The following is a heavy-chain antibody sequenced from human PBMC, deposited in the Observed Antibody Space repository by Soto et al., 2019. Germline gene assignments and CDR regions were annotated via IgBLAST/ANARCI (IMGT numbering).Heavy chain of an antibody. CDR2: ISSSGTYI. CDR1: GFTFSSYA. Sequence: GGSLRLSCAASGFTFSSYAMNWVRQAPGKGLEWVPSISSSGTYIYYADSVKGRFTISRDNAKNSLYLQMNSLRAEDTAVYYCARDHDILTGYYTVYDAFDIWGQGTMVTVSS. V-gene: IGHV3-21*01. CDR3: ARDHDILTGYYTVYDAFDI. J-gene: IGHJ3*02. D-gene: IGHD3-9*01.